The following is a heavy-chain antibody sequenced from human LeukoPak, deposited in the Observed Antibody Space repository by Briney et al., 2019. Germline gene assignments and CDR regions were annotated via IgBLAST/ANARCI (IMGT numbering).Heavy chain of an antibody. V-gene: IGHV4-39*07. D-gene: IGHD1-1*01. CDR2: INHSGST. CDR3: ASQLTRYNWFDP. CDR1: GGSISSSSYY. Sequence: SETLSLTCTVSGGSISSSSYYWSWIRQPPGKGLEWIGEINHSGSTNYNPSLKSRVTISVDTSKNQFSLKLSSVTAADTAVYYCASQLTRYNWFDPWGQGALVTVSS. J-gene: IGHJ5*02.